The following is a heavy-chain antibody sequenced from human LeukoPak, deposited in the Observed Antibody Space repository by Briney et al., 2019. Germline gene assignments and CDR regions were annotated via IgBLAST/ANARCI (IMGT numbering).Heavy chain of an antibody. CDR2: IYYSGST. V-gene: IGHV4-39*07. J-gene: IGHJ6*03. D-gene: IGHD3-10*01. CDR1: GGSISSSSYY. Sequence: SETLSLTCTVSGGSISSSSYYWGWIRQPPGKGLEWIGSIYYSGSTYYNPSLKSRVTISVDTSKNQSSLKLSSVTAADTAVYYCARDLWFGELFHYYYYYMDVWGKGTTVTVSS. CDR3: ARDLWFGELFHYYYYYMDV.